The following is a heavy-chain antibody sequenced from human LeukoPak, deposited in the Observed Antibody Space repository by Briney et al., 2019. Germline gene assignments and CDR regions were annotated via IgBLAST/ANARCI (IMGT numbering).Heavy chain of an antibody. V-gene: IGHV3-48*03. J-gene: IGHJ4*02. CDR1: GFTFSSYA. CDR3: ARGPGYYTGRIDY. CDR2: ISSSGSTI. D-gene: IGHD3-22*01. Sequence: PGGSLRLSCAASGFTFSSYAMHWVRQAPGKGLEWVSYISSSGSTIYYADSVKGRFTISRDNAKNSLYLQMNSLRAEDTAVYYCARGPGYYTGRIDYWGQGTLVTVSS.